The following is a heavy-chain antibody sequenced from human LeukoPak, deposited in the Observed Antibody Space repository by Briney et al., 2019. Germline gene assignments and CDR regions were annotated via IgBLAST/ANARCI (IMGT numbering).Heavy chain of an antibody. CDR2: ISSSSSTI. CDR3: AKGGSGWYGKAFDI. V-gene: IGHV3-48*01. CDR1: GFTFSSYH. J-gene: IGHJ3*02. Sequence: GGSLRLSCVGSGFTFSSYHMNWVRQAPGKGLEWVSYISSSSSTIYYADSVKGRFTISRDNAKNSLYLQTNSLRAEDTAVYYCAKGGSGWYGKAFDIWGQGTMVTVSS. D-gene: IGHD6-19*01.